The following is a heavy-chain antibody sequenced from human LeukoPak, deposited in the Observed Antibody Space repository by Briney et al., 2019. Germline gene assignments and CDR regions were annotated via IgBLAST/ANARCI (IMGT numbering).Heavy chain of an antibody. CDR3: ARKGHGSGSYYGDYGVDV. J-gene: IGHJ6*02. Sequence: ASVKVSCKASGYTFTSYDINWVRQATGQGLEWMGWMNPNSGNTGYAQKFQGRVTMTRNTSISTAYMELSSLRSEDTAVYYCARKGHGSGSYYGDYGVDVWGQGTTVTVSS. D-gene: IGHD3-10*01. CDR1: GYTFTSYD. V-gene: IGHV1-8*01. CDR2: MNPNSGNT.